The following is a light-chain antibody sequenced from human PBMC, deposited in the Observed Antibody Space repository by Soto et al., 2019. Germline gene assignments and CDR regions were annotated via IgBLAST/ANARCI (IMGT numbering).Light chain of an antibody. CDR2: ENN. J-gene: IGLJ3*02. CDR1: SSNIGNNY. V-gene: IGLV1-51*02. Sequence: QSVLTQPPSVSAAPGQKVTISCSGSSSNIGNNYVSWYQQLPGTAPKLLIYENNKRPSGIPDRCSGSKSGTSATLGITGLQTGDEADYYCGTWDSSLSAEVFGGGTKLTVL. CDR3: GTWDSSLSAEV.